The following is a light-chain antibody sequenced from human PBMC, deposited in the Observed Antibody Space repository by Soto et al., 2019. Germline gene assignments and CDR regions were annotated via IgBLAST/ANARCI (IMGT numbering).Light chain of an antibody. CDR2: DAS. CDR3: QQRSNWPLLT. Sequence: EIVLTQSPATLSLSPEERATLSCRASQSVSSYLAWYQQKPGQAPRLLIYDASNRATGIPARFSGSGSGTDFTLPFSSLELEDFAVYYCQQRSNWPLLTFGEGPRWRSN. CDR1: QSVSSY. V-gene: IGKV3-11*01. J-gene: IGKJ4*01.